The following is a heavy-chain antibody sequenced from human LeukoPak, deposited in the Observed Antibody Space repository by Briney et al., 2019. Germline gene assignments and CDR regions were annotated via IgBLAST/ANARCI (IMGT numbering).Heavy chain of an antibody. J-gene: IGHJ4*02. CDR2: IYYSGTA. D-gene: IGHD2/OR15-2a*01. CDR1: GGSISSGDYY. Sequence: SETLSLTCTVSGGSISSGDYYWSWIRQHPGKGLEWIGYIYYSGTAYYHPSLKSRVSISVDTSKNQFSLKLSSVTAADTAAYYCASVREASISPYFDYWGQGTLVTVSS. V-gene: IGHV4-31*03. CDR3: ASVREASISPYFDY.